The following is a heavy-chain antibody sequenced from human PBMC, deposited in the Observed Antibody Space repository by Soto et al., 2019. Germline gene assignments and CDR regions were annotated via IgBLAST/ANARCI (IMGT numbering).Heavy chain of an antibody. V-gene: IGHV4-34*01. J-gene: IGHJ4*02. Sequence: QVQLQQWGAGLLKPSETLSLTCAVYGGSFSGYYWSWIRQPPGKGLEWIGEINHSGSTNYNPSLKSRVPISVDTSKNQFSLKLSSVTAADTAVYYCARSPHYIGRAYYFDYWGQGTLVTVSS. CDR1: GGSFSGYY. CDR3: ARSPHYIGRAYYFDY. D-gene: IGHD2-15*01. CDR2: INHSGST.